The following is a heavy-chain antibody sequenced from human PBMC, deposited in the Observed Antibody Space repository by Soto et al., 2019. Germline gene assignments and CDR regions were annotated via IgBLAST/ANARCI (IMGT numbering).Heavy chain of an antibody. CDR1: GYTFTSYG. Sequence: ASVKVYCKASGYTFTSYGISWVRQAPGQGLEWMGWISAYNGNTNYAQKLQGRVTMTTDTSTSTAYMELRSLRSDDTAVYYCARDMAAAGIYYYYYGMDVWGQGTTVTV. V-gene: IGHV1-18*01. CDR2: ISAYNGNT. CDR3: ARDMAAAGIYYYYYGMDV. D-gene: IGHD6-13*01. J-gene: IGHJ6*02.